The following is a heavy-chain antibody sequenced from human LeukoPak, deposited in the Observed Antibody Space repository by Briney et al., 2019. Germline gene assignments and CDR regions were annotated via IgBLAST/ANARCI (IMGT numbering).Heavy chain of an antibody. J-gene: IGHJ4*02. CDR3: AKVLLYSGYVGPFDY. CDR2: ISNDGINK. V-gene: IGHV3-30*18. CDR1: GFTFSGHG. Sequence: AGGSLRLSCAASGFTFSGHGMHWVRQAPGKGLEWVAVISNDGINKYYADSVKGRFTISRDNSKNTLYLQMNSLRVEDTAVYHCAKVLLYSGYVGPFDYWGQGTVVTVSS. D-gene: IGHD5-12*01.